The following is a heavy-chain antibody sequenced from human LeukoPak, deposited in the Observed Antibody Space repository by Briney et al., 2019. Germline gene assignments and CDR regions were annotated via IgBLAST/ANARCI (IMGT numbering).Heavy chain of an antibody. V-gene: IGHV3-23*01. D-gene: IGHD2-15*01. J-gene: IGHJ4*02. CDR1: GFTFSSYA. CDR2: ITGDGEYT. Sequence: GGSLRLSCAASGFTFSSYAMAWVRQSPGKGLEWVSRITGDGEYTYHTDSVKGRSTISRDNSKNTLYVQMNSLRAEDTAVYYCAKGTLGSCSGGSCYPLDYWGQGTLVTVSS. CDR3: AKGTLGSCSGGSCYPLDY.